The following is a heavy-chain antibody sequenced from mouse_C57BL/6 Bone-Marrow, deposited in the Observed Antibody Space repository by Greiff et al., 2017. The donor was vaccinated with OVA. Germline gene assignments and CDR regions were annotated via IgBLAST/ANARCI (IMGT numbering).Heavy chain of an antibody. CDR3: HITAVGAFDV. J-gene: IGHJ1*03. V-gene: IGHV1-52*01. D-gene: IGHD1-1*01. Sequence: VQLQQPGAELVRPGSSVKLSCKASGYTFTSYWMHWVKQRPIQGLEWIGNIDPSDSETTYNQKFKDKATLTVDKSSSTAYMQLSSLTSEDSAVYYCHITAVGAFDVWGTGTTVTVSS. CDR1: GYTFTSYW. CDR2: IDPSDSET.